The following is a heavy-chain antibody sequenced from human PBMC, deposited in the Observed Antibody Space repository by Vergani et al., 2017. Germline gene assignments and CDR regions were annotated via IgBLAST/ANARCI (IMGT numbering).Heavy chain of an antibody. CDR1: GFTFSSYA. V-gene: IGHV3-15*01. CDR2: IKSKTDGGTT. D-gene: IGHD3-10*01. CDR3: TTDRVRGATDY. J-gene: IGHJ4*02. Sequence: EVQLLESGGGLVQPGGSLRLSCAASGFTFSSYAMSWVRQAPGKGLEWVGRIKSKTDGGTTDYAAPVKGRFTISRDDSKNTLYLQMNSLKTEDTAVYYCTTDRVRGATDYWGQGTLVTVSS.